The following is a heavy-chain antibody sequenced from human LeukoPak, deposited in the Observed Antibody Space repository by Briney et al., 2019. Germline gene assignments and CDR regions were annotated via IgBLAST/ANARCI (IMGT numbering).Heavy chain of an antibody. V-gene: IGHV4-38-2*02. D-gene: IGHD6-13*01. CDR3: ARVSTGSSHDY. J-gene: IGHJ4*02. CDR2: IYHSGST. Sequence: SETLSLTCTVSGYSISSGYYWGWIRQPPGKGLEWIGSIYHSGSTYYNPSLKSRVTISVDTSKNQFSLKLSSVTAAGTAVYYCARVSTGSSHDYWGQGTLVTVSS. CDR1: GYSISSGYY.